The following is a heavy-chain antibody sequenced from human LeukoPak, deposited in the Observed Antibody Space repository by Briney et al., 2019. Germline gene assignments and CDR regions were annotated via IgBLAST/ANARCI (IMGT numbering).Heavy chain of an antibody. CDR2: INPSGGST. D-gene: IGHD4-17*01. CDR3: AGGLLIRPRTTSPDYYYMDV. Sequence: GASVKVSCKASGYTFTSYYMHWVRQAPGQGLEWMGIINPSGGSTSYAQKFQGRVTMTRDMSTSTVYMELSSLRSEDTAVYYCAGGLLIRPRTTSPDYYYMDVWGKGTTVTVSS. V-gene: IGHV1-46*01. CDR1: GYTFTSYY. J-gene: IGHJ6*03.